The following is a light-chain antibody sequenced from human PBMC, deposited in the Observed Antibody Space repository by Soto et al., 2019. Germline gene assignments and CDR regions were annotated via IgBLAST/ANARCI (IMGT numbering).Light chain of an antibody. Sequence: DIQITQSPATLSASVGDRVTIACRASQTINNWLAWCQQKPGKAPKLLIYKASSLESGVPSRFSGSGSGTEFTLTISSLQPDDFATYYCQQYNSYSTFGQGTRLEIK. CDR3: QQYNSYST. CDR1: QTINNW. CDR2: KAS. J-gene: IGKJ5*01. V-gene: IGKV1-5*03.